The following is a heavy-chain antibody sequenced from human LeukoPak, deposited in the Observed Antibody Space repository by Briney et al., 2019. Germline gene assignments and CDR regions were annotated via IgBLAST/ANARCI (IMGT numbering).Heavy chain of an antibody. CDR3: ARASGGYGSGSYYCYGMDV. CDR1: GYSISSGYY. V-gene: IGHV4-38-2*01. J-gene: IGHJ6*04. D-gene: IGHD3-10*01. CDR2: IFHSGST. Sequence: SETLSLTCAVSGYSISSGYYWGWIRQPPGKGLEWIGSIFHSGSTYYNPSLKSRVNMSVDTSKNQISLKLSSVTAADTAVYYCARASGGYGSGSYYCYGMDVWGKGTTVTVSS.